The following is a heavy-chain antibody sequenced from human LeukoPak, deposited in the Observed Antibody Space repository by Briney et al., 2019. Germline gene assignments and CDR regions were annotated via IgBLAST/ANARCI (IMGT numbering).Heavy chain of an antibody. J-gene: IGHJ1*01. D-gene: IGHD2-15*01. CDR2: IIPILGIA. V-gene: IGHV1-69*04. Sequence: GASVKVSCKASGGTFSSYAISWVRQAPGQGLAWMGRIIPILGIANYAQKFQGRVTITADKSTSTAYMELSSLRSEDTAVYYCARAGSDIVVVVAATPPAEYFQHWGQGTLVTVSS. CDR1: GGTFSSYA. CDR3: ARAGSDIVVVVAATPPAEYFQH.